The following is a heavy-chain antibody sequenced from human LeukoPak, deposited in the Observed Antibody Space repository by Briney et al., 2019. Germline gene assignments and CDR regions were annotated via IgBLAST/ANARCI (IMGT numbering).Heavy chain of an antibody. Sequence: PGGSLRLSCTASGFTFNSYWMSWVRQAPGKGLEWVANINQDGSEKYYVDSVKGRFTVSRGNGKNSLYLQMNSLRAEDTAVYYCAREGITVGLNYYGMDVWGQGTTVTVS. CDR3: AREGITVGLNYYGMDV. CDR2: INQDGSEK. D-gene: IGHD6-19*01. V-gene: IGHV3-7*01. J-gene: IGHJ6*02. CDR1: GFTFNSYW.